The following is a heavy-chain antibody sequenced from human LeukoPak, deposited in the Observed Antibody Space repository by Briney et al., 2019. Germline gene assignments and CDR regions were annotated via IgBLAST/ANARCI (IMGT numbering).Heavy chain of an antibody. V-gene: IGHV3-30-3*01. CDR3: ARGLYYFDSSGYPRPRYDFDY. CDR2: ISYDGSNK. Sequence: GGSLRLSCAASGFTFSSYAMHWVRQAPGKGLEWVAVISYDGSNKYYADSVKGRFTISRDNSKNTLYLQMNSLRAEDTAVYYCARGLYYFDSSGYPRPRYDFDYWGQGTLVTVSS. J-gene: IGHJ4*02. CDR1: GFTFSSYA. D-gene: IGHD3-22*01.